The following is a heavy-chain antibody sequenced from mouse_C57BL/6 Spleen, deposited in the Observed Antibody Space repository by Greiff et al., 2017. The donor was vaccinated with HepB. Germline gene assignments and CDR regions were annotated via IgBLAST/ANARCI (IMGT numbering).Heavy chain of an antibody. CDR1: GFSFNTYA. J-gene: IGHJ4*01. Sequence: GGGLVQPKGSLKLSCAASGFSFNTYAMNWVRQAPGKGLEWVARIRSKSNNYATYYADSVKDRFTISRDDSESMLYLQMNNLKTEDTAMYYCVRHVYCGSSYAMDYWGQGTSVTVSS. V-gene: IGHV10-1*01. D-gene: IGHD1-1*01. CDR2: IRSKSNNYAT. CDR3: VRHVYCGSSYAMDY.